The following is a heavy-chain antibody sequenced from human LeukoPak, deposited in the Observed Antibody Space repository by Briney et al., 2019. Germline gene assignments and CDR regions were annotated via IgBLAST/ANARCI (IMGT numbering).Heavy chain of an antibody. CDR1: GFTFSSYE. Sequence: PGGSPRLSCAASGFTFSSYEMNWVRQAPGKGLEWVSYISSNGSTIYYADSVKGRFTISRDNAKNSLYLQMNSLRAEDTAVYYCAELGITMIGGVWGKGTAVTISS. J-gene: IGHJ6*04. CDR3: AELGITMIGGV. V-gene: IGHV3-48*03. CDR2: ISSNGSTI. D-gene: IGHD3-10*02.